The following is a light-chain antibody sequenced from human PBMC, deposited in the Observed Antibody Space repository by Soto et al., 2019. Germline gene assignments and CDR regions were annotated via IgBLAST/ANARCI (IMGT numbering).Light chain of an antibody. J-gene: IGLJ1*01. CDR2: GNS. Sequence: QSVLTQPPSVSGAPGQRVTISCTGSRSNIGAGYDVHWYQQVPGTAPKLLIYGNSNRPSGVPDRFSGSKSGTPASLAITGLQAEDEADYYCQSYDNNLSGDVFGTGTKVTVL. CDR1: RSNIGAGYD. V-gene: IGLV1-40*01. CDR3: QSYDNNLSGDV.